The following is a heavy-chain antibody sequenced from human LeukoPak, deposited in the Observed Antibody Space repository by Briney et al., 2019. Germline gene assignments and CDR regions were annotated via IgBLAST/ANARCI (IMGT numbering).Heavy chain of an antibody. CDR3: ARGKQTDYDVLTGYKYYFDY. CDR2: IKLGGST. D-gene: IGHD3-9*01. Sequence: ADTLSLTCAVYGGSFSGYYWSWIRQPPGKGLEWTGEIKLGGSTNYNPSLKSRVTISVDTSKNQFSLNLSSVPAADTAVYYCARGKQTDYDVLTGYKYYFDYWGQGTLVTVPS. J-gene: IGHJ4*02. V-gene: IGHV4-34*01. CDR1: GGSFSGYY.